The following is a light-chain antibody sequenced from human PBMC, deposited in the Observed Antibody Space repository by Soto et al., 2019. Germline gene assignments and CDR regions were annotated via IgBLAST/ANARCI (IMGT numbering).Light chain of an antibody. V-gene: IGKV3-20*01. CDR3: QQYGTSPRT. Sequence: EIVLTQSRGTLSLSPGEIATLSCRASQSVSNSFLAWYQQTPGQAPRLLICGASSRATCIPDRFSGIGSGTDFTLTISRLEPEDFAVYYCQQYGTSPRTFGQGTKVDIK. CDR2: GAS. CDR1: QSVSNSF. J-gene: IGKJ1*01.